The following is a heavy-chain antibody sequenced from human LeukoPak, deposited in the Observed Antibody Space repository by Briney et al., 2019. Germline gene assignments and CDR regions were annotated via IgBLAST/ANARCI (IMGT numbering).Heavy chain of an antibody. CDR1: GFTLSTNA. CDR3: ARESRGYCSSTSCQFDD. CDR2: ISSSSYYR. Sequence: GGSLRLSCLTSGFTLSTNAMSWVRQAPGKGLEWVSSISSSSYYRYYADSVKGRFTISRDNAKNSLYLQMDSLRAEDAAVYYCARESRGYCSSTSCQFDDWGQGTLVTVSS. J-gene: IGHJ4*02. D-gene: IGHD2-2*01. V-gene: IGHV3-21*01.